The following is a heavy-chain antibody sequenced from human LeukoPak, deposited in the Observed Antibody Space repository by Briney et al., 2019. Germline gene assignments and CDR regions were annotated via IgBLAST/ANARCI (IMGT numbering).Heavy chain of an antibody. CDR1: GYSFTDYF. CDR2: INPKSGDT. D-gene: IGHD6-6*01. J-gene: IGHJ4*02. CDR3: ARDFAARPGDY. Sequence: ASVKVSCKASGYSFTDYFLHWVRQAPGQGLEWMGWINPKSGDTNYAQRFQGRVTMTSDTSITTAYMELRSLRSDDTAVYYCARDFAARPGDYWGQGTLVTVSS. V-gene: IGHV1-2*02.